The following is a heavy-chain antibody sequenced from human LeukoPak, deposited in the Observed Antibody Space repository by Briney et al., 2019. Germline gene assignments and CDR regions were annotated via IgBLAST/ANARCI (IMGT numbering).Heavy chain of an antibody. J-gene: IGHJ6*02. CDR2: INHSGST. D-gene: IGHD5-24*01. CDR1: GGSFSGYY. V-gene: IGHV4-34*01. CDR3: ARGLSARWLPYYYYGMDV. Sequence: SEILSLTCAVYGGSFSGYYWSWIRQPPGKGLEWIGEINHSGSTNYNPSLKGRVTISVDTSKNQFSLKLSSVTAADTAVCYCARGLSARWLPYYYYGMDVWGQGTTVTVSS.